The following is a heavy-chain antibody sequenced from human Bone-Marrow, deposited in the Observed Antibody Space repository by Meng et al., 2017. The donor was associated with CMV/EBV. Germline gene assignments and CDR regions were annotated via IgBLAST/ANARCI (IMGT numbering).Heavy chain of an antibody. Sequence: GESLKNSCAASGFTFSSYAMRWVRQAPGKGLEWVSVIYSGGSSTYYADSVKGRFTISRDNSKNTLYLQMNSLRAEDTAVYYCARDGITIFGVVMGHDAFDIWGQGTMVTFAS. J-gene: IGHJ3*02. CDR2: IYSGGSST. D-gene: IGHD3-3*01. V-gene: IGHV3-23*03. CDR3: ARDGITIFGVVMGHDAFDI. CDR1: GFTFSSYA.